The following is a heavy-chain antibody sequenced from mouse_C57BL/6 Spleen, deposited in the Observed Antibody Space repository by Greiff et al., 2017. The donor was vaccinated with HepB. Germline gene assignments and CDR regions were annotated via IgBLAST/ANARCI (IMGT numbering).Heavy chain of an antibody. CDR2: IYPGSGST. J-gene: IGHJ2*01. CDR3: ARKEGLRHGFDY. V-gene: IGHV1-55*01. CDR1: GYTFTSYW. D-gene: IGHD2-2*01. Sequence: QVQLQQPGAELVKPGASVKMSCKASGYTFTSYWITWVKQRPGQGLEWIGDIYPGSGSTNYNEKFKSKATLTVDTSSSTAYMQLSSLTSEDSAVYYCARKEGLRHGFDYWGQGTTLTVSS.